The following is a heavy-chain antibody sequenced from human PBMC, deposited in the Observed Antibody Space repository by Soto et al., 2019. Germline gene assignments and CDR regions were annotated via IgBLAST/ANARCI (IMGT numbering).Heavy chain of an antibody. Sequence: SETLSLTCTVSGGSISSSSYYWGWIRQPPGKGLEWIGSIYYSGSTYYNPSLKSRVTISVDTSKNQFSLKLSSVTAADTAVYYCARESRVWDYYYGMDVWGQGTTVTVSS. CDR3: ARESRVWDYYYGMDV. D-gene: IGHD3-16*01. CDR2: IYYSGST. CDR1: GGSISSSSYY. V-gene: IGHV4-39*02. J-gene: IGHJ6*02.